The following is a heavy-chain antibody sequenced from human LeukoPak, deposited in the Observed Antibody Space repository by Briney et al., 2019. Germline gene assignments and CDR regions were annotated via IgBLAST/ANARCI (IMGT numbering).Heavy chain of an antibody. Sequence: RASVKVSCKASGYTFTSYAMHWVRQAPGQRLEWMGWINACNGNTKYSQKFQGRVTITRDTSASTAYMELSSLRSEDTAVYYCARGAVVVPAAMIGGRYFDYWGQGTLVTVSS. V-gene: IGHV1-3*01. CDR1: GYTFTSYA. D-gene: IGHD2-2*01. J-gene: IGHJ4*02. CDR2: INACNGNT. CDR3: ARGAVVVPAAMIGGRYFDY.